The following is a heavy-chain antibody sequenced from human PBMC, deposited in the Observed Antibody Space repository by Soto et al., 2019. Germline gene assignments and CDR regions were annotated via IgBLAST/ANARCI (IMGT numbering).Heavy chain of an antibody. CDR3: ASLPATSDFDY. D-gene: IGHD2-2*01. Sequence: SETLSLTCAVSGGSISSSNWWSWVRQPPGKGLEWIGEIYHSGNTNYNPSLKSRVTISVDKSKNQFSLKLSSVTAADTAVYYCASLPATSDFDYWGQGTLDTVSS. V-gene: IGHV4-4*02. CDR2: IYHSGNT. J-gene: IGHJ4*02. CDR1: GGSISSSNW.